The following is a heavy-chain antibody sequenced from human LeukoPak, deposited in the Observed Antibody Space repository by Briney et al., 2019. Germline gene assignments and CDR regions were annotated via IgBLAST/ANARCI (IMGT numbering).Heavy chain of an antibody. CDR3: ARGDTQSKYRQFDS. CDR2: IDSSGGYM. V-gene: IGHV3-21*01. J-gene: IGHJ4*02. Sequence: PGGSLRLSCEASGFTFNTYSMNWARQAPGKGLEWVSSIDSSGGYMFYADSVKGRFIISRDNAKNSLYLQMNSLRAEDTGVYYCARGDTQSKYRQFDSWGQGSLVIVSS. CDR1: GFTFNTYS. D-gene: IGHD1-26*01.